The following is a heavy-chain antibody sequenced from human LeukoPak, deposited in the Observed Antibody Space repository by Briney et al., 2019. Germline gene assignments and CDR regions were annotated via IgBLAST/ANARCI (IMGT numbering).Heavy chain of an antibody. D-gene: IGHD3-22*01. V-gene: IGHV4-59*12. CDR2: IYYSGST. J-gene: IGHJ5*02. Sequence: SETLSLTCTVSGGSMSSYYWSWIRQPPGKGLEWIGYIYYSGSTNYNPSLKSRVTMSVDTSKNQFSLKLSSVAAADTAVYYCARDRYYYDSSLYNWFDPWGQGTLVTVSS. CDR3: ARDRYYYDSSLYNWFDP. CDR1: GGSMSSYY.